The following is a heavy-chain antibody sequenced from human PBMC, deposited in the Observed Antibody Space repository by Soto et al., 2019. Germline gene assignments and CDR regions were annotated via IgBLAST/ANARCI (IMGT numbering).Heavy chain of an antibody. J-gene: IGHJ4*02. CDR3: ARGVKH. CDR1: GGSISSGGYY. Sequence: QVQLQESGPGLVKPSQTLSLTCTVSGGSISSGGYYWSWIRQHPGKGLEWIGYIYYSGSTSYTPSIRSRVTLSVDTSKNQFPLKLSSMTAADTAVYYCARGVKHWGQGTLVTVSS. V-gene: IGHV4-31*03. D-gene: IGHD4-4*01. CDR2: IYYSGST.